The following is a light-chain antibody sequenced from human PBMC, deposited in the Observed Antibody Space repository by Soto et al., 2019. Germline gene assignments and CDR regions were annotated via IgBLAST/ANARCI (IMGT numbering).Light chain of an antibody. CDR3: CSYAGSSTPYV. V-gene: IGLV2-23*02. Sequence: QSVLTQPASVSGSPGQSITISCTGTSSDFGSYNLVSWYQQHPGKAPKLMIYEVSKRPSGVSNRFSGSKSGNTASLTISGLQAEDEADYYCCSYAGSSTPYVVGTGTKVTVL. CDR1: SSDFGSYNL. CDR2: EVS. J-gene: IGLJ1*01.